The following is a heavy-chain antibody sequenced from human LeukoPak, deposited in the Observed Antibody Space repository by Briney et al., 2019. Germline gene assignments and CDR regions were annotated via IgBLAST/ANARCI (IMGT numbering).Heavy chain of an antibody. J-gene: IGHJ4*02. CDR1: GFTFSSYG. CDR3: ARGGYSSSWYHFGY. D-gene: IGHD6-13*01. CDR2: IWYDGSNR. Sequence: GGSLRLSCAASGFTFSSYGMHWVRQAPGKGLEWVAVIWYDGSNRNYADSVKGRFTISRDNPKNTLFLQMNSLRAEDTAVYYCARGGYSSSWYHFGYWGQGTLVTVSS. V-gene: IGHV3-33*01.